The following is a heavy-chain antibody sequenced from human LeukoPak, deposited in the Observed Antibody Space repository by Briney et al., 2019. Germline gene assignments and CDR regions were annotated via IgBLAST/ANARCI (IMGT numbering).Heavy chain of an antibody. D-gene: IGHD6-19*01. CDR1: GFTFSNYG. CDR2: IWYDGSNK. Sequence: QPGRSLRLSCASSGFTFSNYGMHWVRQAPGKGLEWVAVIWYDGSNKYYADSVKGRFTISGDNSKNTLYLQMNSLRAEDTAVYYCVRVAVAGNLNNWFDPWGQGTLVTVSS. J-gene: IGHJ5*02. CDR3: VRVAVAGNLNNWFDP. V-gene: IGHV3-33*01.